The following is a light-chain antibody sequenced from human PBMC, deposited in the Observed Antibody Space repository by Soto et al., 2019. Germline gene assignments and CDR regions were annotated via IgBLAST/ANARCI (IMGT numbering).Light chain of an antibody. CDR2: KAS. V-gene: IGKV1-5*03. CDR1: QIISTW. CDR3: QQYNSYWYT. J-gene: IGKJ2*01. Sequence: IQMTQSPSTLSASVGDRVTITCRASQIISTWLAWYQQKPGKAPKLLIYKASSLESGVPSRFSGSGSGTEFTLTISSLQPDDFATYYCQQYNSYWYTFGQGTKVDIK.